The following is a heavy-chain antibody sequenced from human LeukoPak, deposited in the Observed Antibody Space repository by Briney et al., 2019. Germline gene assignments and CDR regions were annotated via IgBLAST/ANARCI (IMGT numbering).Heavy chain of an antibody. V-gene: IGHV3-7*01. J-gene: IGHJ4*02. CDR3: ARDLHAGLAQPGGY. D-gene: IGHD1-14*01. CDR1: GGSISSYY. Sequence: ETLSLTCTVSGGSISSYYWSWIRQAPGKGLEWVANIKQDGSEKYYVDSVKGRFTISRDNAKNSLYLQMNSLRAEDTAVYYCARDLHAGLAQPGGYWGQGTLVTVSS. CDR2: IKQDGSEK.